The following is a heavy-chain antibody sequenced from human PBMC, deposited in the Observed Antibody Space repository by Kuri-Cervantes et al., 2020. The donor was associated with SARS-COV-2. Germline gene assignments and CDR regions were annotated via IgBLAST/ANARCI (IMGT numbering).Heavy chain of an antibody. CDR2: IYYSGST. CDR3: AREMTGTTVGDNWFDP. J-gene: IGHJ5*02. CDR1: GGSITTDYYY. Sequence: GSLRLSCTVSGGSITTDYYYWGWIRQPPGKGLEWIGYIYYSGSTNYNPSLKSRVTISVDTSKNQFSLKLSSVTAADTAVYYCAREMTGTTVGDNWFDPWGQGTLVTVSS. D-gene: IGHD1-1*01. V-gene: IGHV4-61*01.